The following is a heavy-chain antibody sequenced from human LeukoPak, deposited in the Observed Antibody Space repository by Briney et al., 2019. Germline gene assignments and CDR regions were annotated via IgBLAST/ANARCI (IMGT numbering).Heavy chain of an antibody. V-gene: IGHV4-31*03. CDR2: IYYSGST. CDR1: GGSISSGGYY. J-gene: IGHJ4*02. Sequence: SQTPSLTCTVSGGSISSGGYYWSWIRQHPGKGLEWIGYIYYSGSTYYNPSLESRVTISVDTSKNQFSLKLSSVTAADTAVYYCARAGAVAMVRGVNDYWGQGTLVTVSS. CDR3: ARAGAVAMVRGVNDY. D-gene: IGHD3-10*01.